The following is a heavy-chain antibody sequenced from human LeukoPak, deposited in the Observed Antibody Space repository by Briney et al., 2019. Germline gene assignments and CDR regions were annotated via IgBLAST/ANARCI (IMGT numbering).Heavy chain of an antibody. CDR3: ARDGGSGVSYYYYGMDV. Sequence: RAGGSLRLSCAASGFIFSNNIMNWVRQAPGKGLEWVSSISSSSSYIYYADSVRGRFTISRDNAKNSLYLQMNSLRAEDTAVYYCARDGGSGVSYYYYGMDVWGQGTTVTVSS. D-gene: IGHD3-10*01. CDR1: GFIFSNNI. V-gene: IGHV3-21*01. CDR2: ISSSSSYI. J-gene: IGHJ6*02.